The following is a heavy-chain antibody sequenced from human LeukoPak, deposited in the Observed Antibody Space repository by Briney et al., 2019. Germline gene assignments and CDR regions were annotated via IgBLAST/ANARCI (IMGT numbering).Heavy chain of an antibody. CDR3: ARESRDDLNPVLSFDY. V-gene: IGHV3-7*01. Sequence: GGSLRLSCNASGFAFTTQLMSWVRQAPGKGLEWVGYIKPDGSDKYYVDSVRGRFTISRDNAQDSLYLQMNSLRDEDSGVYYCARESRDDLNPVLSFDYWGQGTHVTVSS. D-gene: IGHD5-24*01. CDR1: GFAFTTQL. J-gene: IGHJ4*02. CDR2: IKPDGSDK.